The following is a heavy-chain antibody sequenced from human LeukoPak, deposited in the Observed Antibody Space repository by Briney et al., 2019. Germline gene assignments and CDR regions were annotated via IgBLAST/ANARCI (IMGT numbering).Heavy chain of an antibody. J-gene: IGHJ5*02. CDR3: VRGRYCSSANCYDWFDP. V-gene: IGHV4-34*01. Sequence: KPSETLSLTCAVYDGSFGGYHWNWIRRPPGKRLEWSGEVTYGGTTNYNPSLRSRVTMSVDTSKKQFSLKLTSVTAADTAVYYCVRGRYCSSANCYDWFDPWGRGTDVSVSS. CDR1: DGSFGGYH. D-gene: IGHD2-2*01. CDR2: VTYGGTT.